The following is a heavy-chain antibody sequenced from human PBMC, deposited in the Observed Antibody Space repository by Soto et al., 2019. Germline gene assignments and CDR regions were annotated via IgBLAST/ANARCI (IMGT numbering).Heavy chain of an antibody. Sequence: GGSLRLSCAASGFTLSGHGIHWVRQAPGKGLEWVAMIWSDGTRKLYADSVKGRFIISRDNSENTLYLQMDNLRAEDTAVYYCAREERTHYHYSGMDVWGQGTTVTVSS. CDR2: IWSDGTRK. D-gene: IGHD3-10*01. CDR1: GFTLSGHG. V-gene: IGHV3-33*01. CDR3: AREERTHYHYSGMDV. J-gene: IGHJ6*02.